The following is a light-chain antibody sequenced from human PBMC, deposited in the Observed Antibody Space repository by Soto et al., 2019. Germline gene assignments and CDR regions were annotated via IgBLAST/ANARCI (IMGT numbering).Light chain of an antibody. Sequence: QSVLTQPASVSGSPGQSIAISCTGTSSDVGSSNLLSWYQQYPGKAPKLIIYEGNRRPSGISGRFSGSMSGNTASLTISGLQAEDEAEYYCCSFARAYTSYVFGNGTKVTVL. J-gene: IGLJ1*01. CDR2: EGN. CDR3: CSFARAYTSYV. CDR1: SSDVGSSNL. V-gene: IGLV2-23*01.